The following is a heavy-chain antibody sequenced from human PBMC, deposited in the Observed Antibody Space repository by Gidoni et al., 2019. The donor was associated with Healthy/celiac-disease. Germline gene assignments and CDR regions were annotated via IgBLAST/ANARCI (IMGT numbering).Heavy chain of an antibody. V-gene: IGHV4-34*01. CDR2: INHSGKT. Sequence: QVQLQQWGAGLLKPSETLSLTCAVYGGSFSGYYWSWIRQPPGKGLEWIGEINHSGKTNYNPSLKSRVTISVDTSKNQFSLKLSSVTAADTAVYYCARDTDENWFDPWGQGTLVTVSS. CDR1: GGSFSGYY. J-gene: IGHJ5*02. CDR3: ARDTDENWFDP.